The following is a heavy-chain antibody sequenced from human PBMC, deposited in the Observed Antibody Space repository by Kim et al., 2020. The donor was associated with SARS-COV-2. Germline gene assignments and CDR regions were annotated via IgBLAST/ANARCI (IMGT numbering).Heavy chain of an antibody. D-gene: IGHD1-26*01. CDR2: IKSKTDGGTT. CDR3: TTAIPGIVGATTGFGGLDDY. CDR1: GFTFSNAW. V-gene: IGHV3-15*01. Sequence: GGSLRLSCAASGFTFSNAWMSWVRQAPGKGLEWVGRIKSKTDGGTTDYAAPVKGRFTISRDDSKNTLYLQMNSLKTEDTAVYYCTTAIPGIVGATTGFGGLDDYWGQGTLVTVSS. J-gene: IGHJ4*02.